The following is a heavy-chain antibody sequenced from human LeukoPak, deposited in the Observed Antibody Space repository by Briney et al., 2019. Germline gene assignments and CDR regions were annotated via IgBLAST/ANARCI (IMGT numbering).Heavy chain of an antibody. CDR2: IDSGGST. Sequence: PGGSLRLSCSASGFTVSSNYMSWVRQAPGKGLEWVAVIDSGGSTYYADSVKGRFTISRDNSKNTLYLQMNSLRAEDTAVYYCHTPGPSHWGQGTLVTVSS. CDR1: GFTVSSNY. CDR3: HTPGPSH. D-gene: IGHD2-15*01. V-gene: IGHV3-66*01. J-gene: IGHJ1*01.